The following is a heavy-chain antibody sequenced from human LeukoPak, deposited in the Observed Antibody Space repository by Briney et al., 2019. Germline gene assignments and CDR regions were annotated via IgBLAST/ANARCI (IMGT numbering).Heavy chain of an antibody. CDR1: GGSISSYY. CDR3: ARGRRHYDILTGYYNDY. CDR2: IYTSGST. V-gene: IGHV4-4*07. Sequence: NPSETLSLTCTVSGGSISSYYWSWIRQPAGKGLEWIGRIYTSGSTNYNPSLKSRVTMSVDTSKNQFSLKLSSVTAADTAVYYCARGRRHYDILTGYYNDYWGQGTLVTVSS. J-gene: IGHJ4*02. D-gene: IGHD3-9*01.